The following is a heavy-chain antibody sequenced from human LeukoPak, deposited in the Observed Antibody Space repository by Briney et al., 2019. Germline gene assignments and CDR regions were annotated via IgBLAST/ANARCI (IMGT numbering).Heavy chain of an antibody. CDR2: IWYDGSNK. CDR1: GFTFSSYA. D-gene: IGHD2-21*01. Sequence: PGGSLRLSCAASGFTFSSYAMHWVRQAPGKGLEWVAVIWYDGSNKYYADSVKGRFTISRDNSKNTLYLQMNSLRAEDTAVYYCARDRDSTVFDYWGQGTLVTVSS. V-gene: IGHV3-33*08. J-gene: IGHJ4*02. CDR3: ARDRDSTVFDY.